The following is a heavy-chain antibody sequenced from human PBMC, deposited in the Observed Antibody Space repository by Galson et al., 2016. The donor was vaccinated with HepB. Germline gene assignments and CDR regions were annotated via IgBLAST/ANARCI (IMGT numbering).Heavy chain of an antibody. J-gene: IGHJ3*02. D-gene: IGHD3-10*01. CDR1: GGSISNSYW. CDR3: ANRGAGNDAFDI. CDR2: IYHSGST. V-gene: IGHV4-4*02. Sequence: SETLSLTCAVSGGSISNSYWWNWVRQPPGKGLEWIGEIYHSGSTNYNPSLESRVTISLDKSKNQFSLKVRSVTAADTAVYYCANRGAGNDAFDIWGQGTMVTVSA.